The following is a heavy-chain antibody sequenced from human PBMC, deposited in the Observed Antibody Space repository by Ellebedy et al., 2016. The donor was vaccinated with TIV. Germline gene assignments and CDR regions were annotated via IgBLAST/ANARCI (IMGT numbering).Heavy chain of an antibody. J-gene: IGHJ4*02. CDR1: GFSLSTPAVG. CDR3: AHSSGWSIDY. CDR2: MYWDDDN. Sequence: SGPTLVXPTQTLTLTCTFSGFSLSTPAVGVSWIRQPPGKPLEWLALMYWDDDNRYRPSLKSRLTLAKDTSNSQVVLTMTNMDPVDTATYYCAHSSGWSIDYWGQGTLVTVSS. D-gene: IGHD6-19*01. V-gene: IGHV2-5*02.